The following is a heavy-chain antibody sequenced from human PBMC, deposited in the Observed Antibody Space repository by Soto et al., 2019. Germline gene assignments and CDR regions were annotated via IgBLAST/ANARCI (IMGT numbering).Heavy chain of an antibody. D-gene: IGHD2-2*01. J-gene: IGHJ5*02. CDR1: GYTFTSYG. V-gene: IGHV1-18*04. CDR3: ARDRVVVVTAPGNWFEP. Sequence: WASVKVSCKASGYTFTSYGISWVRQAAGQGLEWMGWISAYNGNTNYAQKLQGRVTMTTDTSTSTAYMELRSLRSDDTAVYYCARDRVVVVTAPGNWFEPWGQVTLLIVS. CDR2: ISAYNGNT.